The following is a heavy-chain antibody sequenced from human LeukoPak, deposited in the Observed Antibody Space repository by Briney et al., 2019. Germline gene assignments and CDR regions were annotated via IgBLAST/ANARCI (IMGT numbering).Heavy chain of an antibody. V-gene: IGHV1-8*01. Sequence: RASVKVSCKATGYTFTSYDINWVRQATGQGLEWMGWVNPNSGNTGYAQKFQGRVAMTRNASISTAYMELSSLRSEDTAVYYCARWAGYYYGSGSYSFDYWGQGTLVTVSS. J-gene: IGHJ4*02. D-gene: IGHD3-10*01. CDR2: VNPNSGNT. CDR3: ARWAGYYYGSGSYSFDY. CDR1: GYTFTSYD.